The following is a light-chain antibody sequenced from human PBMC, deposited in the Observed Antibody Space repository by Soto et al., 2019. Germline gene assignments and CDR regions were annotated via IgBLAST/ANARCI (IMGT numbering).Light chain of an antibody. CDR3: NSYAGDIIRFV. J-gene: IGLJ1*01. CDR1: SSDVGAYKY. CDR2: EVS. Sequence: QSVVTQPASVSGSPGQSVTISCTGTSSDVGAYKYVSWYQQRPGKAPKLMIYEVSNRPSGVSNRFSGSKSGNTASLTISGLQADDEADYYCNSYAGDIIRFVFGTGTKVTVL. V-gene: IGLV2-14*01.